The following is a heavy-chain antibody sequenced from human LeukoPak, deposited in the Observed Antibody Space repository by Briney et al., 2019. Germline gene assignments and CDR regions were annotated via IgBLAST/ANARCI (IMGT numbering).Heavy chain of an antibody. CDR1: GFTFSDYY. V-gene: IGHV3-11*01. J-gene: IGHJ4*02. CDR3: ARDSGRHSGYDSTFDY. Sequence: GGSLRLSCAASGFTFSDYYMSWIRQAPGKGLEWVSYISSSGSTIYYADSVKGRFTISRHNAKNSLYLQMNSLRAEDTAVYYCARDSGRHSGYDSTFDYWGQGTLVTVSS. CDR2: ISSSGSTI. D-gene: IGHD5-12*01.